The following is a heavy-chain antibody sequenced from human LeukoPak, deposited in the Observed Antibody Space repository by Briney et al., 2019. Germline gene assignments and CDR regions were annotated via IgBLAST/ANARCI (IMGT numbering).Heavy chain of an antibody. CDR3: ARLDYDSSGY. CDR2: IYYSGST. D-gene: IGHD3-22*01. J-gene: IGHJ4*02. CDR1: GGSISSSSYY. V-gene: IGHV4-39*01. Sequence: SETLSLTCTVSGGSISSSSYYWGWLRQPPGKGLEWIGSIYYSGSTYYNPSLKSRVTISVDTSKNQFSLKLSSVTAADTAVYYCARLDYDSSGYWGQGTLVTVSS.